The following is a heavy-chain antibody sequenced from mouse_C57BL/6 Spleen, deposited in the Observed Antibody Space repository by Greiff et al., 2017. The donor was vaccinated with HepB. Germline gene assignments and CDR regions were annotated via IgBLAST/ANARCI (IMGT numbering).Heavy chain of an antibody. Sequence: VQLQQSGAELVRPGTSVKVSCKASGYAFTNYLIEWVKQRPGQGLEWIGVINPGSGGTNYNEKFKGKATLTADKSSSTAYMQLSSLTSEDSAVYFCARWHDYYEDFDYWGQGTTLTVSS. CDR3: ARWHDYYEDFDY. CDR1: GYAFTNYL. CDR2: INPGSGGT. J-gene: IGHJ2*01. D-gene: IGHD1-1*01. V-gene: IGHV1-54*01.